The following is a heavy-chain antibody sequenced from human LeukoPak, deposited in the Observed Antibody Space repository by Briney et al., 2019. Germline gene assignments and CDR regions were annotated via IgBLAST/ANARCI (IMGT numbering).Heavy chain of an antibody. CDR2: IYYSGST. Sequence: PSETLSLTCTVSGGSISSYYWSWIRQPPGKGLEWIGYIYYSGSTNYNPSLKSRVTISVDTSKNQFSLKLSSVTAADTAVYYCARDLDFWSGFDYWGQGTLVTVSS. CDR3: ARDLDFWSGFDY. CDR1: GGSISSYY. D-gene: IGHD3-3*01. V-gene: IGHV4-59*01. J-gene: IGHJ4*02.